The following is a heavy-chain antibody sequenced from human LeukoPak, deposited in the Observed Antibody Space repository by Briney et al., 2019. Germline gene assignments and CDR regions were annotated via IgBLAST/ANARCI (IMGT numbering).Heavy chain of an antibody. CDR1: GGSISSYY. Sequence: ASEILSLTCTVSGGSISSYYWSWIRQPPGKGLEWIGYIYYSGSTNYNPSLKSRVTISVDTSKNQFSLQLSSVTAADTAVYYCAKNGQSGFSFDPWGQGTLVSVSS. D-gene: IGHD3-3*01. CDR3: AKNGQSGFSFDP. CDR2: IYYSGST. J-gene: IGHJ5*02. V-gene: IGHV4-59*01.